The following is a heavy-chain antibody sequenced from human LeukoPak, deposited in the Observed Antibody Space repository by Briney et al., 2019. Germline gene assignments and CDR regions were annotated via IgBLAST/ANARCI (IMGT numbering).Heavy chain of an antibody. CDR1: GGSFSGYF. Sequence: SETLSLTCAVYGGSFSGYFWSWIRQPPGKGLEWIGEINHSGSTNYNPSLKSRVTMSVDMSKSQFSLNLGSVTAADTAVYYCARTPRGRIAAQTGLRYFDYWGQGTLVTVSS. J-gene: IGHJ4*02. D-gene: IGHD6-6*01. V-gene: IGHV4-34*01. CDR3: ARTPRGRIAAQTGLRYFDY. CDR2: INHSGST.